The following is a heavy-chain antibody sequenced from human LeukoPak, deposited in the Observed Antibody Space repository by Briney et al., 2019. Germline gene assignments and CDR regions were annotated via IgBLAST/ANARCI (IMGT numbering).Heavy chain of an antibody. D-gene: IGHD6-13*01. CDR3: ANGGYTSSWYVVDY. V-gene: IGHV3-30*18. Sequence: PGGSPRLSRAASRFTFSSYGMHWVRQAPGKGLEWVAVISYDGSNKYYADSVKGRFTISRDNSKNTLYLQMSSLRPEDTAVYYCANGGYTSSWYVVDYWGQGTLVTVSS. CDR1: RFTFSSYG. J-gene: IGHJ4*02. CDR2: ISYDGSNK.